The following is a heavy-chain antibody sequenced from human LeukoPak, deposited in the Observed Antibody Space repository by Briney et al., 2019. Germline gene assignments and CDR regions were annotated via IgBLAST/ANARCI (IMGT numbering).Heavy chain of an antibody. CDR3: AKIPTFQYYFDY. CDR2: IYSVGST. CDR1: GFTFSDHY. J-gene: IGHJ4*02. Sequence: GGSLRLSCAASGFTFSDHYMNWVRQAPGGGLEWVSVIYSVGSTYYADSVKGRFTISRDNSKNTLFLQMNSLRADDTAVYYCAKIPTFQYYFDYWGRGTLVTVSS. D-gene: IGHD2/OR15-2a*01. V-gene: IGHV3-66*01.